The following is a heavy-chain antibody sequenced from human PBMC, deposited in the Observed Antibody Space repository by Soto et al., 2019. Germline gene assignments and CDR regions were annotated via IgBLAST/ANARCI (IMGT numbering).Heavy chain of an antibody. D-gene: IGHD5-18*01. V-gene: IGHV3-21*01. CDR2: MSSSTGYI. Sequence: EVQLVESGGGLVKPGGSLRLSCAASGFTFSSYSMNWVRQAPGKGLEWVSSMSSSTGYIYYADSVKGRFTISRDNAKNSLYLQMNSLRAEDTAVSYCAKIGGYSYNFDYWGQGTLVTVSS. CDR3: AKIGGYSYNFDY. CDR1: GFTFSSYS. J-gene: IGHJ4*02.